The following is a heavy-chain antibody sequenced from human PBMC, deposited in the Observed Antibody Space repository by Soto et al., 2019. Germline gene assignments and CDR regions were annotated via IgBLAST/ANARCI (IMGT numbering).Heavy chain of an antibody. CDR3: ASGTLNWNHRTLDY. V-gene: IGHV1-69*13. Sequence: RASVKVSCKASGGTFSSYAISWVRQAPGQGLEWMGGIIPIFGTANYAQKFQGRVTITADESTSTAYMELSSLRSEDTAVYYCASGTLNWNHRTLDYWGQGTLVTVSS. CDR1: GGTFSSYA. CDR2: IIPIFGTA. J-gene: IGHJ4*02. D-gene: IGHD1-20*01.